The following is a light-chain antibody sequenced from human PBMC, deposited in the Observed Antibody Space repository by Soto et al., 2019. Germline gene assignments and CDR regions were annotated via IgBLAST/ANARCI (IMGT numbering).Light chain of an antibody. CDR3: CSLTTSNTYV. J-gene: IGLJ1*01. V-gene: IGLV2-14*03. CDR1: SSDIGHYDY. Sequence: QSALAQPASVSGSPGQSITISCTGTSSDIGHYDYVSWYQQHPGKAPKLMIYHVTYRPSGVSNRYSGSKSGNSASLTISGLQPDDEADYYCCSLTTSNTYVFGSGTKVTVL. CDR2: HVT.